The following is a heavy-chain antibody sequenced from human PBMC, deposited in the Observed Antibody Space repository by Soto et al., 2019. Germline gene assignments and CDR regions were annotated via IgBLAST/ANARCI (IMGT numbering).Heavy chain of an antibody. V-gene: IGHV4-4*02. CDR2: IHHSGST. CDR3: ARDQGSHPGD. CDR1: GLSISSDNW. Sequence: QVQLQESGPGLVRPSGTVSLTCAVSGLSISSDNWWSWVRQPPGKGLEWIGEIHHSGSTNYNPSLKSRVTMSVVPSKDQFSLTLNSVTAADTAFYYCARDQGSHPGDWGQGTLVSVSS. J-gene: IGHJ4*02. D-gene: IGHD6-13*01.